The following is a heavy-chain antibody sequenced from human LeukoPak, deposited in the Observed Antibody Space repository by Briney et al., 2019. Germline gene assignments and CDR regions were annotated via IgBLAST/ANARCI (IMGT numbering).Heavy chain of an antibody. CDR1: GFTVSSNY. V-gene: IGHV3-53*01. CDR3: ARGGGDLAYCGGDCFSDAFDI. Sequence: PGGSLRLSCAASGFTVSSNYMSWVRQAPGKGLEWVSVIYSGGSTYYADSVKGRFTISRDNSKNTLYLQINSLRAEDTAVYYCARGGGDLAYCGGDCFSDAFDIWGQGTMVTVSS. J-gene: IGHJ3*02. D-gene: IGHD2-21*02. CDR2: IYSGGST.